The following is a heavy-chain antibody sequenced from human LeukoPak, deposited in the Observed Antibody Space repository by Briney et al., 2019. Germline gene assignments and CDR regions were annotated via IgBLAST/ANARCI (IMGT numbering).Heavy chain of an antibody. Sequence: SQTLSLTCAISGDSVSSNSVTWNWIRQSPSRGLEWLGRTYYRSTWYNDYAVSVRGRITVNPDTSENQFSLHLNSVTPEDTAVYYCARRLTQYDCFDPWGQGILVTVSS. CDR1: GDSVSSNSVT. CDR2: TYYRSTWYN. CDR3: ARRLTQYDCFDP. J-gene: IGHJ5*02. V-gene: IGHV6-1*01. D-gene: IGHD2-2*01.